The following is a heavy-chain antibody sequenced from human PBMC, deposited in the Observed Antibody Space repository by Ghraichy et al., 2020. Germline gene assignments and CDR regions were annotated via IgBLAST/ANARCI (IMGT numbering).Heavy chain of an antibody. Sequence: GESLNISCKGSGYSFTSYWIGWVRQMPGKGLEWMGIIYPGDSDTRYSPSFQGQVTISADKSISTAYLQWSSLKASDTAMYYCARRLVGAFDYYYMDVWGKGTTVTVSS. D-gene: IGHD1-26*01. J-gene: IGHJ6*03. CDR1: GYSFTSYW. V-gene: IGHV5-51*01. CDR2: IYPGDSDT. CDR3: ARRLVGAFDYYYMDV.